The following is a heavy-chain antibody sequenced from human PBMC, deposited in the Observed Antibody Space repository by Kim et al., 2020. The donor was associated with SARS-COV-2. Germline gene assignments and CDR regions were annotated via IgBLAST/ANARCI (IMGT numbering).Heavy chain of an antibody. CDR2: T. D-gene: IGHD5-12*01. Sequence: TNYNPALKSRVTISVDTSKNQFSLKLSSVTAAETAVYFCATGGAVATSDYWGQGTLVTVSS. J-gene: IGHJ4*02. V-gene: IGHV4-34*01. CDR3: ATGGAVATSDY.